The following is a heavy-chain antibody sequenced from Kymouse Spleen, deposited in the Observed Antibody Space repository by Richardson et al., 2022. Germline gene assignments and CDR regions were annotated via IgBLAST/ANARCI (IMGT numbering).Heavy chain of an antibody. J-gene: IGHJ4*02. V-gene: IGHV3-13*01. Sequence: EVQLVESGGGLVQPGGSLRLSCAASGFTFSSYDMHWVRQATGKGLEWVSAIGTAGDTYYPGSVKGRFTISRENAKNSLYLQMNSLRAGDTAVYYCARGGWNYDFDYWGQGTLVTVSS. CDR2: IGTAGDT. D-gene: IGHD1-7*01. CDR1: GFTFSSYD. CDR3: ARGGWNYDFDY.